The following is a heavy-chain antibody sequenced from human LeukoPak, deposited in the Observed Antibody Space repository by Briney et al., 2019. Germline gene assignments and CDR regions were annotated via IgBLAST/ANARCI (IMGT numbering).Heavy chain of an antibody. J-gene: IGHJ6*04. CDR3: ARLNYGSGSPKYRYYYYYGMDV. D-gene: IGHD3-10*01. CDR1: GGCFSGYY. CDR2: INHSGST. Sequence: SETLSLTCAVYGGCFSGYYWSWIRQPPGKGLEWIGEINHSGSTNYNPSLKSRVTISVDTSKNQFSLKLSSVTAADTAVYYCARLNYGSGSPKYRYYYYYGMDVWGKGTTVTVSS. V-gene: IGHV4-34*01.